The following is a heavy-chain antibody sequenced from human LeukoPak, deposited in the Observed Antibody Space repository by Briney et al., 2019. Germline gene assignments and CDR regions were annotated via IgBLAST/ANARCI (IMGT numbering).Heavy chain of an antibody. D-gene: IGHD2-2*01. Sequence: GASVKGSCKASGYTFTGYYMHWVRQAPGQGLEWMGWINPNSGGTNYAQKFQGRVTMTRDTSISTAYMELSRLRSDDTAVYYCARLRSSTSARWRAYYYMDVWGKGTTVTVSS. CDR2: INPNSGGT. CDR1: GYTFTGYY. J-gene: IGHJ6*03. CDR3: ARLRSSTSARWRAYYYMDV. V-gene: IGHV1-2*02.